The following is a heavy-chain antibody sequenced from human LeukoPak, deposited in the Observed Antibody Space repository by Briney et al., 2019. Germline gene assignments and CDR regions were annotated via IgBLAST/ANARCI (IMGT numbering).Heavy chain of an antibody. CDR3: ARCANGVCNLPY. CDR2: INPNSGGT. CDR1: GYTFTGYY. D-gene: IGHD2-8*01. J-gene: IGHJ4*02. V-gene: IGHV1-2*02. Sequence: GASVKVSCKASGYTFTGYYMHWVRQAPGQGPEWMGWINPNSGGTNYAQKFQGRVTMTRDTSISTAYMELSRLRSDDTAVYYCARCANGVCNLPYWGQGTLVTVSS.